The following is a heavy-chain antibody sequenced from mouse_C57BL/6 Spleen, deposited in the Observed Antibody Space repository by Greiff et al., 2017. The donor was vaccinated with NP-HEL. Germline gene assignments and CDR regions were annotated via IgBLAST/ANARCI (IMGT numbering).Heavy chain of an antibody. CDR2: IDPENGDT. J-gene: IGHJ3*01. CDR1: GFNIKDDY. Sequence: EVQGVESGAELVRPGASVKLSCTASGFNIKDDYMHWVKQRPEQGLEWIGWIDPENGDTEYASKFQGKATITADTSSNTAYLQLSSLTSEDTAVYYCTTTILTRGFAYWGQGTLVTVSA. V-gene: IGHV14-4*01. CDR3: TTTILTRGFAY.